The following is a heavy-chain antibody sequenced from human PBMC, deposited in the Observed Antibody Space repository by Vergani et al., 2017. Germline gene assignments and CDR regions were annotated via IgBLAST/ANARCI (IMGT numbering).Heavy chain of an antibody. J-gene: IGHJ6*02. V-gene: IGHV3-48*04. CDR1: GFTFSSYS. D-gene: IGHD6-13*01. CDR2: ISSSSSTI. CDR3: AREGSLAAADYYYYGMDV. Sequence: VQLVESGGGLVQPGGSLRLSCAASGFTFSSYSMNWVRQAPGKGLEWVSYISSSSSTIYYADSVKGRFTISRDNAKNSLYLQMNSLRAEDTAVYYCAREGSLAAADYYYYGMDVWGQGTTVTVSS.